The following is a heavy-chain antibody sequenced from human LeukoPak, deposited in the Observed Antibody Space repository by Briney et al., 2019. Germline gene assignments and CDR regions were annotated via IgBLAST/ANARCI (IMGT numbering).Heavy chain of an antibody. D-gene: IGHD6-19*01. J-gene: IGHJ3*01. CDR3: AKDLALAGTGGGFDV. Sequence: GGSLRLSCAASGFTFTTYAINWVRQALGKGLEWVSGISGDGDKAYYADSVKGRFTISRDNSKNTVSLQMSSLRGEDTALYYCAKDLALAGTGGGFDVWGQGTRVAVSS. V-gene: IGHV3-23*01. CDR2: ISGDGDKA. CDR1: GFTFTTYA.